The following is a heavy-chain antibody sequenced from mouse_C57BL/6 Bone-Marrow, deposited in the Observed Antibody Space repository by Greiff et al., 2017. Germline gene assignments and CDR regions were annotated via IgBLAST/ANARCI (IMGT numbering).Heavy chain of an antibody. Sequence: QVQLQQSGAELAKPGASVKLSCKASGYTFTSYWMHWVKQRPGQGLEWIGYINPSSGYTKYNQKFKDKATLTVDKSSSTAYMQLSTLTYEDSAVYYCARWYYSNLFDYWGQGTTLTVSS. CDR1: GYTFTSYW. J-gene: IGHJ2*01. CDR3: ARWYYSNLFDY. CDR2: INPSSGYT. V-gene: IGHV1-7*01. D-gene: IGHD2-5*01.